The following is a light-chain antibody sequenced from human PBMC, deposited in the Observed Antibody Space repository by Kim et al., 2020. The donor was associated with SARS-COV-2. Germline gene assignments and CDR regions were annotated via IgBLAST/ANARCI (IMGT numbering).Light chain of an antibody. CDR3: QQSYSTPPEYS. CDR2: AAS. J-gene: IGKJ2*03. Sequence: DIQMTQSPSSLSASVGDRVTITCRASQSISSYLNWYQQKPGKAPKLLIYAASSLQSGVPSRFSGSGSGTDFTLTISSLQPEDVATYYCQQSYSTPPEYSFGQGTKLEI. V-gene: IGKV1-39*01. CDR1: QSISSY.